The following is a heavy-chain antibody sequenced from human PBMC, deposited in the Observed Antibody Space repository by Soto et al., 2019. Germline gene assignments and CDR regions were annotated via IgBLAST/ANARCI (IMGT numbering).Heavy chain of an antibody. V-gene: IGHV3-7*03. J-gene: IGHJ6*02. Sequence: EVQLVESGGGLVQPGGSLRLSCAASGFPFSNYYMTWVRQVPGKGLEWVANIKGDGSEKFYVDSVKGRFTVSRDNAKNSLYLQMNTLRAEDTALYHCARVPYLSTYSRYLAMDVWGQGTTVTVCS. CDR2: IKGDGSEK. CDR1: GFPFSNYY. CDR3: ARVPYLSTYSRYLAMDV. D-gene: IGHD2-15*01.